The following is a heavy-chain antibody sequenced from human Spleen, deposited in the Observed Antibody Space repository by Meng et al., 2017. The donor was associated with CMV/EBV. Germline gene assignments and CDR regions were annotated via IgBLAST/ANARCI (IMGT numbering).Heavy chain of an antibody. D-gene: IGHD1-14*01. Sequence: LSCAASGFTVSSSYMSWVRQAPGKGLEWVSVIYSGGSTYYADSVKGRFTISRDNSNNTLYLQMNSLRAEDTALYYCVIGPDAEYFHYWGQGTLVTVSS. CDR2: IYSGGST. V-gene: IGHV3-53*01. J-gene: IGHJ1*01. CDR1: GFTVSSSY. CDR3: VIGPDAEYFHY.